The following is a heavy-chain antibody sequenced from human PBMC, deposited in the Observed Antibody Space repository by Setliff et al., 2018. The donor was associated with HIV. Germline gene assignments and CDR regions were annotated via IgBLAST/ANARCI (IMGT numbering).Heavy chain of an antibody. CDR3: TRRSYGEYYDSSGSGTHDAFDI. CDR2: IRSKANSYAT. CDR1: GFTFSGSA. Sequence: EGSLRLSCAASGFTFSGSAMHWVRQASGKGLEWVGRIRSKANSYATAYAASVKGRFTISRGDSKNTAYLQMNSLKTEDTAVYYCTRRSYGEYYDSSGSGTHDAFDIWGQGTMVTVSS. V-gene: IGHV3-73*01. J-gene: IGHJ3*02. D-gene: IGHD3-22*01.